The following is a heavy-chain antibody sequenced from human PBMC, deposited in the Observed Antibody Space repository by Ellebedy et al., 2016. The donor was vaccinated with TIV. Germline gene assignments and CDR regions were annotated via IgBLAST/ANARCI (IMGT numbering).Heavy chain of an antibody. CDR1: GLTFSSYW. CDR2: ISSSSTFI. J-gene: IGHJ4*02. V-gene: IGHV3-21*01. D-gene: IGHD3-3*01. CDR3: ARGPATIFGVVKPLDY. Sequence: GESLKISCVASGLTFSSYWMHWVRQAPGKGLEWVSSISSSSTFIYYADSVKGRFTISRDNAKNSLYLQMNSLRAEDTAVYFCARGPATIFGVVKPLDYWGQGTLVTVSS.